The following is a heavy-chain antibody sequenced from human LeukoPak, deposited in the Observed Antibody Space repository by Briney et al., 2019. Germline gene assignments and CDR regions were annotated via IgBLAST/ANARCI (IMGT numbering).Heavy chain of an antibody. J-gene: IGHJ5*02. CDR3: ARSYGGWFDP. Sequence: GSLRLSCEASGFNFTTYWMNWVRQAPGKGLGWVANIKQDATEKYYLSSVWGRFAISRDNAKNSVDLQMNSLRAEDTAVYYCARSYGGWFDPWGQGTLVTVSS. CDR1: GFNFTTYW. D-gene: IGHD3-10*01. V-gene: IGHV3-7*01. CDR2: IKQDATEK.